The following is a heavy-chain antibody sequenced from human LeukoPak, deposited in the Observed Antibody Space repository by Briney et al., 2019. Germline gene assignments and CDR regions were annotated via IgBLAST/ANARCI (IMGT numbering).Heavy chain of an antibody. Sequence: SETLSLTCTVSGGSLSSYYWSWIRQPPGEGLEWIGYIYHSGSTNYNPSLTSRVTISVDTSKNQFSLKLSSVTAADTAVYYCASSHDYDSSGYFVGYYFDYWGQGTLVTVSS. J-gene: IGHJ4*02. CDR3: ASSHDYDSSGYFVGYYFDY. V-gene: IGHV4-59*01. CDR1: GGSLSSYY. CDR2: IYHSGST. D-gene: IGHD3-22*01.